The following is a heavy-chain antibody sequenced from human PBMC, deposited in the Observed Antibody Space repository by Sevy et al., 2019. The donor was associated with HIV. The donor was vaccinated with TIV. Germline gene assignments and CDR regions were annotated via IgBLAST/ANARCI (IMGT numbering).Heavy chain of an antibody. CDR2: ISGSGGST. D-gene: IGHD3-22*01. V-gene: IGHV3-23*01. Sequence: GGSLRLSCAASGFTFSSYAMSWVRQAPGKGLEWVSAISGSGGSTYYVDSVKGRFTISRDNSKNTLYLQMNSLRAEDTAVYYCAKLSGYYDSSGYYEPFDYWGQGTLVTVSS. CDR3: AKLSGYYDSSGYYEPFDY. CDR1: GFTFSSYA. J-gene: IGHJ4*02.